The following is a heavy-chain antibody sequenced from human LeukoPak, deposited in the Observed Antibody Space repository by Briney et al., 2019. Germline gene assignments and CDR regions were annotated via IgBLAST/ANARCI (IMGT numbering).Heavy chain of an antibody. CDR3: AREAAVAGLDY. Sequence: SVKVSCKAAGGTFSSNAISWLRQAPGQGLEWMGGIIPIFGTPNYAHNFQDRVTITADESTSTAYMELSALRSEDTAVYYCAREAAVAGLDYWGQGTLVTVSS. D-gene: IGHD6-19*01. V-gene: IGHV1-69*13. J-gene: IGHJ4*02. CDR2: IIPIFGTP. CDR1: GGTFSSNA.